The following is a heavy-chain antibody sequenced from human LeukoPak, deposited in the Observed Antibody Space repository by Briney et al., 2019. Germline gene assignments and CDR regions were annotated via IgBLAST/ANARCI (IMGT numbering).Heavy chain of an antibody. Sequence: SVKVSCKASGGTFSSYAISWVRQAPGQGLEWMGGIIPIFGTANYAQKFQGRVTITADESTSTAYMELSSLRSEDTAVYYCASYESYQLPYSFDYWGQGTLVTVSS. CDR3: ASYESYQLPYSFDY. V-gene: IGHV1-69*13. CDR2: IIPIFGTA. J-gene: IGHJ4*02. D-gene: IGHD2-2*01. CDR1: GGTFSSYA.